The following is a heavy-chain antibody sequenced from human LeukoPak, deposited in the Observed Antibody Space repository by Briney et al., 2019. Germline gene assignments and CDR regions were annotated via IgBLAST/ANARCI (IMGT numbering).Heavy chain of an antibody. J-gene: IGHJ4*02. Sequence: SVKVSCKASGGTFSSYAISWVRQAPGQGLEWMGGIIPIFGTANYAQKFQGRVTITTDESTSTAYMELSSLRSEDTAVYYCARDPNGGYSYGYPTYYFDYWGQGTLVTVSS. D-gene: IGHD5-18*01. CDR1: GGTFSSYA. CDR3: ARDPNGGYSYGYPTYYFDY. V-gene: IGHV1-69*05. CDR2: IIPIFGTA.